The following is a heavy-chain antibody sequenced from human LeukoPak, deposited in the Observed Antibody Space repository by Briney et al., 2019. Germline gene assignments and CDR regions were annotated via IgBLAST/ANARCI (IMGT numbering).Heavy chain of an antibody. CDR2: INHSGTT. J-gene: IGHJ2*01. D-gene: IGHD3-16*01. CDR3: AMRGTLYWYFDL. Sequence: SETLSLTCAVYGGSFSAYYWSWIRQPPGKGLEWIGEINHSGTTNYNPSLESRVTMSVDTSKNQFSLKLSSVTAADTAVYYCAMRGTLYWYFDLWGRGTLVTVSS. CDR1: GGSFSAYY. V-gene: IGHV4-34*01.